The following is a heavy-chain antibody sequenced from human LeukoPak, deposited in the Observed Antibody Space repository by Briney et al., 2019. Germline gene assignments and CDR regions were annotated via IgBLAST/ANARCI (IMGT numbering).Heavy chain of an antibody. D-gene: IGHD3-22*01. J-gene: IGHJ5*02. CDR2: INTGNGNT. Sequence: ASVKVSCKASGYTFTSYAMHWVRQAPGQRLEWMGWINTGNGNTKYSQKFQGRVTITRDTSASTAYMELSSLRSEGTAVYYCARSPRRYYDSSGYNRFDPWGQGTLVTVSS. CDR3: ARSPRRYYDSSGYNRFDP. CDR1: GYTFTSYA. V-gene: IGHV1-3*04.